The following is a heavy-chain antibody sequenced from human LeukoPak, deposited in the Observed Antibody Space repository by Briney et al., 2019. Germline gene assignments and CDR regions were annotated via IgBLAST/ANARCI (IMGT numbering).Heavy chain of an antibody. V-gene: IGHV3-33*01. CDR3: VRGVGFRMSD. CDR1: GFTFSSNG. Sequence: GGSLRLSCAASGFTFSSNGMHWVRQAPGKGLEWVAVIWYDGSKKYYADSVKGRFTISRDDSKNTLYLQMNSLRGEDTAVYYCVRGVGFRMSDWGQGTLVTVSS. D-gene: IGHD2-15*01. CDR2: IWYDGSKK. J-gene: IGHJ4*02.